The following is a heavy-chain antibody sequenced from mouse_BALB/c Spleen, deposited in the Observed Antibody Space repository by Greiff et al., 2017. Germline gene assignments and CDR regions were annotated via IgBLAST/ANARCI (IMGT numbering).Heavy chain of an antibody. Sequence: VQRVESGPGLVQPSQSLSITCTVSGFSLTSYGVHWVRQSPGKGLEWLGVIWSGGSTDYNAAFISRLSISKDNSKSQVFFKMNSLQANDTAIYYCARGDYYGSPFAYWGQGTLVTVSA. V-gene: IGHV2-2*02. CDR2: IWSGGST. CDR1: GFSLTSYG. J-gene: IGHJ3*01. CDR3: ARGDYYGSPFAY. D-gene: IGHD2-1*01.